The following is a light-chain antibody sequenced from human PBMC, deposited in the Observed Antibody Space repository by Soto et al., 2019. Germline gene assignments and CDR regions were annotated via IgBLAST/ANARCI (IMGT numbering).Light chain of an antibody. Sequence: DIQMTQSPSSLSASVGDRVTITCRASQSISSYLNWYQQKPGKAPKLLIYETSSLESGVPSRFGGSGSGTEFTLTISSLQPDDFATYYCQHYNSYSEAFGQGTKVDIK. J-gene: IGKJ1*01. V-gene: IGKV1-5*03. CDR1: QSISSY. CDR2: ETS. CDR3: QHYNSYSEA.